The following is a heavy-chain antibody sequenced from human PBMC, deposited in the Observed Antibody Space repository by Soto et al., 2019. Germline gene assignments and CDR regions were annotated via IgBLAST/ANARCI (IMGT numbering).Heavy chain of an antibody. CDR1: GYTFTSYG. Sequence: ASVKVSCKASGYTFTSYGISWVRQAPGQGLEWMGWISAYNGNTNYAQKLQGRVTMTTDTSTSTAYMELRSLRSDDTAVYSCASPREALLWFGEQSAFDYWGQGTLVTVSS. CDR3: ASPREALLWFGEQSAFDY. V-gene: IGHV1-18*01. J-gene: IGHJ4*02. D-gene: IGHD3-10*01. CDR2: ISAYNGNT.